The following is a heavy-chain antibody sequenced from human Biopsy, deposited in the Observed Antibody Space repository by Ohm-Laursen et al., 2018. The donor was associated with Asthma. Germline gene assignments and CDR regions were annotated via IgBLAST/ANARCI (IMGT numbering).Heavy chain of an antibody. Sequence: SLRLSCTAAGFTVTTHYMSWVRQAPGRGLEWVSVIYSGGSTYYADSVKGRFTISRDNAKSTLYLQMNRLRTDDTAVYFCAKRRGYSDLTDFDHWGQGTLVTVSS. CDR1: GFTVTTHY. CDR2: IYSGGST. V-gene: IGHV3-53*05. J-gene: IGHJ4*02. D-gene: IGHD3-3*01. CDR3: AKRRGYSDLTDFDH.